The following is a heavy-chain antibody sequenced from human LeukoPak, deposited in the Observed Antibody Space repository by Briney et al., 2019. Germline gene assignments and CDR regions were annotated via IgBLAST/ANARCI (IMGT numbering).Heavy chain of an antibody. CDR3: ARDRCTNGVCYSPPGY. Sequence: RGASVKVSCKASGGTFSSYAISWVRQAPGQGLEWMGWISAYNGNTNYAQKLQGRVTMTTDTSTSTAYMELRSLRSDDTAVYYCARDRCTNGVCYSPPGYWGQGTLVTVSS. CDR2: ISAYNGNT. J-gene: IGHJ4*02. CDR1: GGTFSSYA. V-gene: IGHV1-18*01. D-gene: IGHD2-8*01.